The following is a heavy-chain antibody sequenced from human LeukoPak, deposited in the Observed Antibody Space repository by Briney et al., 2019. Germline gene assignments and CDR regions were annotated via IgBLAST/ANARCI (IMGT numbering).Heavy chain of an antibody. D-gene: IGHD6-13*01. CDR3: ARFVGDSSSWYYYYYGMDV. CDR2: INHSGST. J-gene: IGHJ6*02. CDR1: GGSFSGYY. V-gene: IGHV4-34*01. Sequence: SETLSLTCAVYGGSFSGYYWSWIRQPPGKGLEWIGEINHSGSTNYNPSLKSRVTISVDTSKNQFSLKLSSVTAADTAVYYCARFVGDSSSWYYYYYGMDVWGQGTTVTVSS.